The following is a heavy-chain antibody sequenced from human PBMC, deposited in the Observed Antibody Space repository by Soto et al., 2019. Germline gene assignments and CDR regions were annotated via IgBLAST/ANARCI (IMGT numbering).Heavy chain of an antibody. CDR2: IYTSGST. Sequence: SETLSLTCTVSGGSVSSYYWSWIRQPAGKGLEWIGRIYTSGSTNYNPSLKSRVTMSVDTSKNQFSLKLSSVTAADTAVYYCARDQYPNVVGADGNWFDPWGQGTLVTVSS. J-gene: IGHJ5*02. CDR1: GGSVSSYY. D-gene: IGHD2-15*01. CDR3: ARDQYPNVVGADGNWFDP. V-gene: IGHV4-4*07.